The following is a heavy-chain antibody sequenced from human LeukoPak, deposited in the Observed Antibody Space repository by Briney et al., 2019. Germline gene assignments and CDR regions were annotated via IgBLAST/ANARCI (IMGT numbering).Heavy chain of an antibody. J-gene: IGHJ5*02. CDR2: ISAYNGNT. D-gene: IGHD3-16*01. Sequence: ASVKVSCKASGYTFTGYGISWVRQAPGQGLEWMGWISAYNGNTNYAQKLQGRVTMTTDTSTSTAYMELRSLRSDDTAVYYCARGWLYDYDCWFDPWGQGTLVTVSS. CDR1: GYTFTGYG. CDR3: ARGWLYDYDCWFDP. V-gene: IGHV1-18*01.